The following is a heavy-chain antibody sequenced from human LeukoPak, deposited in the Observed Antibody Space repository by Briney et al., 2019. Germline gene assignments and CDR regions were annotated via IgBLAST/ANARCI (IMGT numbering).Heavy chain of an antibody. Sequence: SVKVSCKASGDTFSRYGISWVRQAPGQGLEWMGGIIPLLGTANYAQKFQGRVTITADESTSTAYLELSRLRFEDTAVYYCAREWNYESNGYFYYYWGQGTLVTVSS. CDR2: IIPLLGTA. CDR1: GDTFSRYG. CDR3: AREWNYESNGYFYYY. D-gene: IGHD3-22*01. V-gene: IGHV1-69*13. J-gene: IGHJ4*02.